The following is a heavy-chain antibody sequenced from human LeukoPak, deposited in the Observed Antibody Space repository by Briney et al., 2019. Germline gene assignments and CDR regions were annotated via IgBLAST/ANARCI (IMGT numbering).Heavy chain of an antibody. CDR3: ARGRGYQPKYYYMDV. Sequence: GASVKVSCKASGYIFTTYLMHWLRQAPGQGPEWMGIINPRGGSTDYAQKFQDRITMTSDTSTSTVYMELSRLRSDDTAVYYCARGRGYQPKYYYMDVWGKGTTVTVSS. J-gene: IGHJ6*03. CDR1: GYIFTTYL. D-gene: IGHD2-2*01. V-gene: IGHV1-46*01. CDR2: INPRGGST.